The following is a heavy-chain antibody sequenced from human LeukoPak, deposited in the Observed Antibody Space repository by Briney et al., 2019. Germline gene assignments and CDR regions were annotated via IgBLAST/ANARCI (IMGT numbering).Heavy chain of an antibody. CDR2: ISGSGGNT. J-gene: IGHJ6*03. D-gene: IGHD2-2*01. CDR1: GFTFSSYA. V-gene: IGHV3-23*01. Sequence: GGSLRLSCAASGFTFSSYAMNWVRQAPGKGLEWVSAISGSGGNTYYADSVKGRFTISRDNSKDTLYLQMNSLRAEDTAVYYWAKGGDYCSSTSCYAIRYYYYYMDVWGKGTTVTVSS. CDR3: AKGGDYCSSTSCYAIRYYYYYMDV.